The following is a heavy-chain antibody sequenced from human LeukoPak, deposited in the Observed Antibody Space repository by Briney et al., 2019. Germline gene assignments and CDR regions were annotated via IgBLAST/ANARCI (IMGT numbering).Heavy chain of an antibody. CDR3: AKGGTMIVVVITVVDY. V-gene: IGHV3-23*01. CDR2: ISGSGGGT. CDR1: GFTFSSYA. J-gene: IGHJ4*02. Sequence: GGSLRLSCAASGFTFSSYAMSWVRQAPGKGLEWVSAISGSGGGTYYADSVKGRFTISRDNSKNTLYLQMNSLRAEDTAVYYCAKGGTMIVVVITVVDYWGQGTLVTVSS. D-gene: IGHD3-22*01.